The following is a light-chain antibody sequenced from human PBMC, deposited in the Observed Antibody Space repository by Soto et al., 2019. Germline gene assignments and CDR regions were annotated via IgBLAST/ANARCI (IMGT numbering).Light chain of an antibody. CDR3: AVRDDSLNGPV. J-gene: IGLJ2*01. CDR2: SNS. V-gene: IGLV1-44*01. CDR1: ISNIGSNT. Sequence: QAVVTQPPSASGTPGQSVTISCSGSISNIGSNTVNWYQQLPRTAPKLLIFSNSQRPSGVPDRFSGSKSGNSASLAISGLQSEDEADYYCAVRDDSLNGPVFGGGTKLTVL.